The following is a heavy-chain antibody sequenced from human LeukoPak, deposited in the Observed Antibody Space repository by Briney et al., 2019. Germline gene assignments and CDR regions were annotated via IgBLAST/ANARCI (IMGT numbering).Heavy chain of an antibody. V-gene: IGHV1-2*02. Sequence: ASVKVSCKASGYTFTGYYMHWVRQAPGQGLEWMGGINPNSSSTNYAQKFQGRVTMTRDTSISTAYMELSRLRSEDTAVYYCARASSGWGGFDYWGQGPLVTVSS. J-gene: IGHJ4*02. CDR1: GYTFTGYY. CDR2: INPNSSST. CDR3: ARASSGWGGFDY. D-gene: IGHD6-19*01.